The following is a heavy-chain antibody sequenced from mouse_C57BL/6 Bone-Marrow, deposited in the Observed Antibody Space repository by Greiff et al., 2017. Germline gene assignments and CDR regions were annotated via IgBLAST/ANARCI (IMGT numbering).Heavy chain of an antibody. CDR1: GYTFTSYD. D-gene: IGHD2-4*01. V-gene: IGHV1-85*01. CDR3: ARNRVYDYDGYFDY. CDR2: IYPRDGST. Sequence: QVQLQQSGPELVKPGASVKLSCKASGYTFTSYDINWVKQRPGQGLEWIGWIYPRDGSTKYNEKFKGKATLTVDTSSSTAYMELHSLTSEDSAVYFCARNRVYDYDGYFDYWGQGTTLTVSS. J-gene: IGHJ2*01.